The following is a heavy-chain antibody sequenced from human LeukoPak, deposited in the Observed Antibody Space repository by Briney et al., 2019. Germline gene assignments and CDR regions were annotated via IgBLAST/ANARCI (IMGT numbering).Heavy chain of an antibody. V-gene: IGHV4-59*01. CDR1: GGSISSYY. Sequence: SETLSLTCTVSGGSISSYYWNWIRQPPGKGLEWIGYIYYSGTTNYNPSLKSRVSMSVDTSKNQFSLKLSSVTAADTAVYYCARALDPPAMDYWGQGTLVTVSS. J-gene: IGHJ4*02. CDR3: ARALDPPAMDY. CDR2: IYYSGTT.